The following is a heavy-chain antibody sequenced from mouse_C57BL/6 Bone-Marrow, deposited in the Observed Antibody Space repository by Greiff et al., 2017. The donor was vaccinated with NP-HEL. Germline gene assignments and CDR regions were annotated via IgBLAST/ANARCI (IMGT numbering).Heavy chain of an antibody. CDR3: TRWGMVTTRYVDV. Sequence: QVQLQQSGAELVRPGASVTLSCKASGYTFTDYEMHWVKQTPVHGLEWIGAIDPETGGTAYNQKFKGKAILTAAKSSSTAYMELRSLTSEDSAVYYCTRWGMVTTRYVDVWGTGTTVTVSS. CDR1: GYTFTDYE. CDR2: IDPETGGT. D-gene: IGHD2-2*01. V-gene: IGHV1-15*01. J-gene: IGHJ1*03.